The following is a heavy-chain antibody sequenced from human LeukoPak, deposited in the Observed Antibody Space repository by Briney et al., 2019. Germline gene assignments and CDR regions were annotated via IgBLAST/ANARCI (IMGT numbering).Heavy chain of an antibody. CDR1: GFTFSSYA. V-gene: IGHV3-30*04. D-gene: IGHD3-22*01. CDR3: AKDRYDSSGYDIHLDY. Sequence: GGSLRLSCAASGFTFSSYAIHWVHQAPGKGLEWVAVISFDGTDAFYADSVKGRFTISRDNSKNTLYLQMNSLRAEDTAVYYCAKDRYDSSGYDIHLDYWGQGTPVTVSS. CDR2: ISFDGTDA. J-gene: IGHJ4*02.